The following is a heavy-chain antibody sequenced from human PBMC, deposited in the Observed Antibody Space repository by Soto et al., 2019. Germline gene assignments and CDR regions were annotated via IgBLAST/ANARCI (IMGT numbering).Heavy chain of an antibody. V-gene: IGHV3-23*01. D-gene: IGHD1-26*01. CDR1: GFTFSSYA. Sequence: GGSLRLSCAASGFTFSSYAMSWVRQAPGKGLEWVSAISGSGGSTYYADSVKGRFTISRDNSKNTLYLQMNSLRAEDTAVYYCAKGKISTTTYTSFDSWGQGTLVTVSS. CDR3: AKGKISTTTYTSFDS. J-gene: IGHJ5*01. CDR2: ISGSGGST.